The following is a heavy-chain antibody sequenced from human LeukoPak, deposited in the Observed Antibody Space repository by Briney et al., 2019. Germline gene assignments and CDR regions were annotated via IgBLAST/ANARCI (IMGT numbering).Heavy chain of an antibody. D-gene: IGHD3-10*01. Sequence: GGSLRLSCAASGFTFSDAWMSWVRQTPGKGLEWVGRIKSETDGGTTNCAAPVKGKFTISRDDSKNTLYLQMNSLKTEDTAVYYCTIHLGHSYGSGRSLIRNAFDIWGQGTMVTVSS. J-gene: IGHJ3*02. CDR2: IKSETDGGTT. CDR1: GFTFSDAW. V-gene: IGHV3-15*01. CDR3: TIHLGHSYGSGRSLIRNAFDI.